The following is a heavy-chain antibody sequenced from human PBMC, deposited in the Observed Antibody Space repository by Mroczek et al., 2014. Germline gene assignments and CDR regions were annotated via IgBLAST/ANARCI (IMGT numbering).Heavy chain of an antibody. V-gene: IGHV4-34*01. CDR2: INHSGST. CDR1: GGSFSGYY. Sequence: QVQLQQWGAGLLKPSETLSLTCAVYGGSFSGYYWSWIRQPPGKGLEWIGEINHSGSTNYNPSLKSRVTISVDTSKNQFSLKLSSVTAADTAVYYCASGGSGSYYYNWFDPWGQGTLVTVSS. D-gene: IGHD3-10*01. J-gene: IGHJ5*02. CDR3: ASGGSGSYYYNWFDP.